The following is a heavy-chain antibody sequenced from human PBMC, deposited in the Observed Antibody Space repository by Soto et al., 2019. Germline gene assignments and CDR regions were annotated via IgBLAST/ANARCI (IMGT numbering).Heavy chain of an antibody. CDR2: IYWDDGK. Sequence: QITLKESGPTLVKPTQPLTLTCTFSGFSLRTSGVGVGWIRQPPGKALEWLALIYWDDGKRSSPSLKSRHTSTKDTTKNQVVLRMTKMDPVDTATYYCAHRATGGFYFDYWGQGTLVTVSS. D-gene: IGHD5-12*01. CDR1: GFSLRTSGVG. V-gene: IGHV2-5*02. J-gene: IGHJ4*02. CDR3: AHRATGGFYFDY.